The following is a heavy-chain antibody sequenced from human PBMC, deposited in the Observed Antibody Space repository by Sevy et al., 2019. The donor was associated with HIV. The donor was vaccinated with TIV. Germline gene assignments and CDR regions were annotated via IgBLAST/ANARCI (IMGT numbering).Heavy chain of an antibody. CDR3: ARGEDSAMIDY. D-gene: IGHD5-18*01. V-gene: IGHV4-39*01. Sequence: SETLSLTCTVSGGSISSGSYYWGWIRQPPGKGLEWIGTMYYDGSAYYNPSLRSRVSMSVDTSKNQFSLNLSSVTAADTTVYFCARGEDSAMIDYWGQGTLVTVSS. CDR1: GGSISSGSYY. CDR2: MYYDGSA. J-gene: IGHJ4*02.